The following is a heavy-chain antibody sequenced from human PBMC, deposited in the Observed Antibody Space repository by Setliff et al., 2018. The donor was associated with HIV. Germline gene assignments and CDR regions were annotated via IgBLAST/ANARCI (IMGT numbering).Heavy chain of an antibody. V-gene: IGHV3-30*02. Sequence: GGSLRLSCAASGFTFSSYGMHWVRQAPGKGLEWVAFIRYDGSNKYYADSVKGRFTISRDNSKNTPYLQMNSLRAEDTAVYYCAKDGYSSSWYHPCCWGQGTLVTVSS. J-gene: IGHJ4*02. CDR2: IRYDGSNK. CDR1: GFTFSSYG. CDR3: AKDGYSSSWYHPCC. D-gene: IGHD6-13*01.